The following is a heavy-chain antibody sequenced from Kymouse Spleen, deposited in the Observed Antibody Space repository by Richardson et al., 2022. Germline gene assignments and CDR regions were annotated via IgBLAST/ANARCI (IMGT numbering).Heavy chain of an antibody. V-gene: IGHV3-30*18. Sequence: QVQLVESGGGVVQPGRSLRLSCAASGFTFSSYGMHWVRQAPGKGLEWVAVISYDGSNKYYADSVKGRFTISRDNSKNTLYLQMNSLRAEDTAVYYCAKGWYNWNYDFDYWGQGTLVTVSS. CDR2: ISYDGSNK. D-gene: IGHD1-7*01. CDR3: AKGWYNWNYDFDY. J-gene: IGHJ4*02. CDR1: GFTFSSYG.